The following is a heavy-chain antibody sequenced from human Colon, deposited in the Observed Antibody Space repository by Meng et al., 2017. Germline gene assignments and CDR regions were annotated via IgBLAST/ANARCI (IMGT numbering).Heavy chain of an antibody. V-gene: IGHV4-59*01. J-gene: IGHJ5*02. CDR3: ARGGASSKWLDP. D-gene: IGHD6-6*01. CDR2: IYYSGST. Sequence: SETLSLTCTVSGDSITSYYWSWIRQPPGKGLEWIAWIYYSGSTNYNPSLKSRVTISMDTSKHQFSLNLTSVTTAGTAVYYCARGGASSKWLDPWGQGILVTVSS. CDR1: GDSITSYY.